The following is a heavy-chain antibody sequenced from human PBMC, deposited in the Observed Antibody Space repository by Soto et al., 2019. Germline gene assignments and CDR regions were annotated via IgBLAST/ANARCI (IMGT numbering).Heavy chain of an antibody. CDR3: ARDRMDSSGWYEYYFDY. CDR1: GFTFSSYG. D-gene: IGHD6-19*01. J-gene: IGHJ4*02. CDR2: IWYDGSNK. Sequence: GGSLRLSCAASGFTFSSYGMHWVRQAPGKGLEWVAVIWYDGSNKYYADSVKGRFTISRDNSKNTLYLQMNSLRAEDTAVYYCARDRMDSSGWYEYYFDYWGQGTLVTVSS. V-gene: IGHV3-33*01.